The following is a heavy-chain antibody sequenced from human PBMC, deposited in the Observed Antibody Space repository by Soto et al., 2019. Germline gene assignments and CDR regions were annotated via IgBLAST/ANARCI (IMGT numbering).Heavy chain of an antibody. D-gene: IGHD6-19*01. J-gene: IGHJ4*02. V-gene: IGHV3-23*01. Sequence: GGSLRLSCAASGFTFSTHAMTWVRQAPGKGLEWVSAISGRSGDTYHADSVKGRFTISRDNSKNTVDLQMNSLRAEDTAIYYCARDSSAWPNYFDSWGQGILVTVSS. CDR3: ARDSSAWPNYFDS. CDR1: GFTFSTHA. CDR2: ISGRSGDT.